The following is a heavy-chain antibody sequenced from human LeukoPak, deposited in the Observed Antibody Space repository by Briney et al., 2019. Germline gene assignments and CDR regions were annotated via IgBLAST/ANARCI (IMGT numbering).Heavy chain of an antibody. Sequence: GEPLQISCKGSGYSFTSYWIGWVRQMPGKGLEWMGIIYPGDSDTRYSPSFQGQVTMSADKSISTAYLQWSSLKASDTAMYYCARHDGEQWLVLDYWGQGTLVTVSS. CDR3: ARHDGEQWLVLDY. V-gene: IGHV5-51*01. CDR2: IYPGDSDT. D-gene: IGHD6-19*01. CDR1: GYSFTSYW. J-gene: IGHJ4*02.